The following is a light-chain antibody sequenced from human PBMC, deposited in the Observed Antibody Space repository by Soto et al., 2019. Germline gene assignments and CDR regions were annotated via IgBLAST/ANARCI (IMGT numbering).Light chain of an antibody. V-gene: IGLV2-8*01. J-gene: IGLJ2*01. CDR3: SSYADSDNFVI. CDR1: DSDVGGYNF. Sequence: QSVLTQPPSASGSPGQSVTISCTGTDSDVGGYNFVSWYQQHPGRAPKLMIYEVYQRPSGVPDRFSGSTSGNTAPLTVSGLQAEDAANSYCSSYADSDNFVIFGGGTKVTVL. CDR2: EVY.